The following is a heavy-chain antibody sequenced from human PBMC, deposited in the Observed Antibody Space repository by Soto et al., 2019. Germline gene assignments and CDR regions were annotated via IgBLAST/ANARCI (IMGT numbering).Heavy chain of an antibody. J-gene: IGHJ5*02. CDR3: ARDPRYCSGGSCYSGWFDP. CDR2: ISSSSSYI. Sequence: EVQLVESGGGLVKPGGSLRLSCAASGFTFSSYSMNWVRQAPGKGLEWVSSISSSSSYIYYADSVKGRFTISRDNAKNSLYLQMNSLRAEDTAVYYCARDPRYCSGGSCYSGWFDPWGQGTLVTVSS. V-gene: IGHV3-21*01. CDR1: GFTFSSYS. D-gene: IGHD2-15*01.